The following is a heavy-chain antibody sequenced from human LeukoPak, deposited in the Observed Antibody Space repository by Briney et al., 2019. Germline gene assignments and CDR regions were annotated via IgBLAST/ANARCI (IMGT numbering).Heavy chain of an antibody. CDR1: GYSISSGYY. D-gene: IGHD3-22*01. Sequence: PSETLSLTCTVSGYSISSGYYWGWIRQPPGKGLEWIGEINHRGSTNYNPSLKSRVTISVDTSKDQFSLRLTSVTAADTAVYYCARGTITMRVVINYSYSYIDVWGKGTTVTISS. V-gene: IGHV4-38-2*02. J-gene: IGHJ6*03. CDR3: ARGTITMRVVINYSYSYIDV. CDR2: INHRGST.